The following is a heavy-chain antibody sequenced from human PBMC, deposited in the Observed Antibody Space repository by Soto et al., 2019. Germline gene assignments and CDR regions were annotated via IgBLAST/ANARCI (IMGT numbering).Heavy chain of an antibody. J-gene: IGHJ4*02. V-gene: IGHV4-30-4*08. Sequence: TLSLTCTVSGDSLSRADYCWSWSRQAPEKGLEWIGYICYSGSTYHNPSLKSRTSMSVDTSKRQFSLTLTSVTAADTAVYYCAREESGLFDYWGQGRLVTVSS. CDR1: GDSLSRADYC. CDR2: ICYSGST. D-gene: IGHD5-12*01. CDR3: AREESGLFDY.